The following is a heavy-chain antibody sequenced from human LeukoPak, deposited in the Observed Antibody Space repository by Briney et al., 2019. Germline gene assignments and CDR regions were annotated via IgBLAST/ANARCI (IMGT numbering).Heavy chain of an antibody. V-gene: IGHV4-59*01. Sequence: SETLSLTCTVSGASIGTYYWSWIRQPPGKRLEWIGCVYNSGSTNYNPSLKSRVTISVDTAKNQFSVNLNSVTAADTAIYYCARGQYDVLTRSYYFNYWGQGILVTVSS. CDR3: ARGQYDVLTRSYYFNY. CDR1: GASIGTYY. J-gene: IGHJ4*02. D-gene: IGHD3-9*01. CDR2: VYNSGST.